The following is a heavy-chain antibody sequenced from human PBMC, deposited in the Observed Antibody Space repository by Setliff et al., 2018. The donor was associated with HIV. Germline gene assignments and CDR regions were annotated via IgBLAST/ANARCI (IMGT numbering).Heavy chain of an antibody. J-gene: IGHJ5*01. D-gene: IGHD3-22*01. Sequence: SETLSLTCAVSGYSISSGYYWGWIRQPPGVGLQWIGEINHSGSTHYNPSLKRRVTISVDMSKNQFSLKLNSVTAADTAVYYCARAGVEPDSSGSSFDSWGQGTLVTVSS. CDR3: ARAGVEPDSSGSSFDS. CDR1: GYSISSGYY. V-gene: IGHV4-38-2*01. CDR2: INHSGST.